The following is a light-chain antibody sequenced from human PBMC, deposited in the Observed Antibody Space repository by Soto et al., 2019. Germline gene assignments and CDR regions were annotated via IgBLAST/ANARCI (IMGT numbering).Light chain of an antibody. CDR3: QQYHDWPT. V-gene: IGKV3-15*01. J-gene: IGKJ1*01. CDR2: GAF. CDR1: QSVGSS. Sequence: EIVMPQSPATLSVSPGEGSTLSCRASQSVGSSLAWYQQKPGQAPRLLIYGAFTRVAGVPARFSGSGSGTEFTLTISSLQSEDFAVYYCQQYHDWPTFGKGNKVDIK.